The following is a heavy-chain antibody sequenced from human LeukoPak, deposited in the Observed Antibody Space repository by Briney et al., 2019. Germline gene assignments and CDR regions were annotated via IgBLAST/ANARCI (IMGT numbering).Heavy chain of an antibody. D-gene: IGHD3-9*01. Sequence: PSETLSLTCTVSGGSISSYYWSWIRQPPGKGLEWIGYIYYSGSTNYNPSLKSRVTISVDTSKNQFSLKLSSVTAADTAVYYCARDGRYFDWLDWGQGTLVTVSS. CDR3: ARDGRYFDWLD. CDR1: GGSISSYY. V-gene: IGHV4-59*01. CDR2: IYYSGST. J-gene: IGHJ4*02.